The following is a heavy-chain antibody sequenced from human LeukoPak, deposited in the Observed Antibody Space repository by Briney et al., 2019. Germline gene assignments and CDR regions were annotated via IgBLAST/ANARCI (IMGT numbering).Heavy chain of an antibody. D-gene: IGHD6-19*01. CDR1: GGSITSGDHY. Sequence: SETLSLTCTVSGGSITSGDHYWSWIRQPSGKGLEWIGNIYYSGSTSYNPSLKSRVAISVDASKNQFSLKLSSVTAADMAVYYCARSGSSSGWYVNWFDPWGQGTLVTVSS. V-gene: IGHV4-30-4*01. CDR2: IYYSGST. CDR3: ARSGSSSGWYVNWFDP. J-gene: IGHJ5*02.